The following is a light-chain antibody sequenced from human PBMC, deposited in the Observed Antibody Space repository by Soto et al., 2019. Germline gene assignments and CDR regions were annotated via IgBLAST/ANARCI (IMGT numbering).Light chain of an antibody. CDR3: QHYDDLPYT. CDR2: DGS. Sequence: DLQLTQSPSSLSASVGERVTITCQASQDIKNFLNWYQQKPGKAPKLLIYDGSSLETGVPSRFSGSGSGTDFTFAISSLQPEDIATYYCQHYDDLPYTFGQGTKLEI. J-gene: IGKJ2*01. V-gene: IGKV1-33*01. CDR1: QDIKNF.